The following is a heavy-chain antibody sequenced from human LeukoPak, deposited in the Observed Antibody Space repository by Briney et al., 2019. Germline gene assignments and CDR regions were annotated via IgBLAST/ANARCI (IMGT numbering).Heavy chain of an antibody. J-gene: IGHJ4*02. CDR3: AKSPVAGTSGDFDY. V-gene: IGHV3-23*01. CDR2: ISGSGGST. CDR1: GFTFSSYA. Sequence: GGSLRLSCAASGFTFSSYAMSWVRQAPGKGLEWVSAISGSGGSTYYADSVKGRFTITRDNSKNTLYLQMNSLRAEDTAVYYCAKSPVAGTSGDFDYWGQGTLVTVSS. D-gene: IGHD6-19*01.